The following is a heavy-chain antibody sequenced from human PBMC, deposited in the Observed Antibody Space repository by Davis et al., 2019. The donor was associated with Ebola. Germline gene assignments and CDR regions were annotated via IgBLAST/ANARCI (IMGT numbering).Heavy chain of an antibody. Sequence: GSLRLSCAASGFTFSSYSMNWVRQAPGKGLEWVSSISSSSSYIYYADSVKGRFTISRDNAKNSLYLQMNSLRAEDTAVYYCAIANRGPVADTGDYWGQGTLVTVSS. J-gene: IGHJ4*02. D-gene: IGHD6-19*01. CDR1: GFTFSSYS. V-gene: IGHV3-21*04. CDR3: AIANRGPVADTGDY. CDR2: ISSSSSYI.